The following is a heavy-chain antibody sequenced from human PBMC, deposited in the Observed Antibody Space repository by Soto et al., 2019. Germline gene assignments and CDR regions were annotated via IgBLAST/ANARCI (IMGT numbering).Heavy chain of an antibody. CDR2: ISHSGST. Sequence: QVQLHQWGAGLLKPSETLSLTCAVYGGSFSGYSWIWIRQPPGKGLEWIGEISHSGSTNYNASLKSHVLISANTSKNQFDPTLSSVTAADTAVYYCARLDILNASRTDSFDIWGQGTVVTVSS. J-gene: IGHJ3*02. V-gene: IGHV4-34*01. CDR1: GGSFSGYS. D-gene: IGHD3-9*01. CDR3: ARLDILNASRTDSFDI.